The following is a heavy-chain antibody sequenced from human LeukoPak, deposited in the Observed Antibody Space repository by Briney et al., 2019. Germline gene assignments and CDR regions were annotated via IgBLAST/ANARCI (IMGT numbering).Heavy chain of an antibody. CDR1: GGTFSSYA. V-gene: IGHV1-69*05. CDR2: IIPIFGTA. Sequence: SVKVSCKASGGTFSSYAISWVRQAPGQGLEWMGRIIPIFGTANYAQKFQGRVTITTDESTSTAYMELSSLRSEDTAVYYCARGSRIVGAEMAFHIWGQGTMVTVSS. J-gene: IGHJ3*02. CDR3: ARGSRIVGAEMAFHI. D-gene: IGHD1-26*01.